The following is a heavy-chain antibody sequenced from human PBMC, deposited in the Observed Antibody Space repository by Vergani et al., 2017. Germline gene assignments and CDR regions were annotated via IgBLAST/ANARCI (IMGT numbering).Heavy chain of an antibody. CDR3: AKDKLLWFGELSHYFDY. Sequence: EVQLVESGGGLVQPGGSLRLSCAASGFTFSSYWMSWVRQAPGKGLEWVANIKQDGREKYYVDSVKGRFTISRDNAKNSLYLQMNSLRAEDTAVYYCAKDKLLWFGELSHYFDYWGQGTLVTVSS. CDR2: IKQDGREK. J-gene: IGHJ4*02. CDR1: GFTFSSYW. D-gene: IGHD3-10*01. V-gene: IGHV3-7*01.